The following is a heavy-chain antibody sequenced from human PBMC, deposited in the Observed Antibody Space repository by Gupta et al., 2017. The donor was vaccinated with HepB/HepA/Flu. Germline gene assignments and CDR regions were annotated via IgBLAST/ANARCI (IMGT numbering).Heavy chain of an antibody. D-gene: IGHD3-10*02. J-gene: IGHJ5*02. CDR1: SNYA. CDR3: AKDPVFQVPHNWFDP. Sequence: SNYAMSWVRQAPGKGLDWVSGISGSGGYTYYADSVKGRFTASRDNSKNTLYLQMNSLRGEDTAIYYCAKDPVFQVPHNWFDPWGQGTLVTVSS. V-gene: IGHV3-23*01. CDR2: ISGSGGYT.